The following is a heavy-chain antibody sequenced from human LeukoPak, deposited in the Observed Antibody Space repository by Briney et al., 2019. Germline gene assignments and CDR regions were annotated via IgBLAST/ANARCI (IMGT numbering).Heavy chain of an antibody. D-gene: IGHD3-10*01. CDR2: IKSKTDGGTT. CDR1: GFTFSNAW. J-gene: IGHJ4*02. CDR3: TTAPLWFGEHPDY. V-gene: IGHV3-15*01. Sequence: GGSLRLSCAASGFTFSNAWMSWVRQAPGKGLEWVGRIKSKTDGGTTEYAAPVKGRFTISRDDSKNTLYLQMNSLKTEDTAVYYCTTAPLWFGEHPDYWGQGTLVTVSS.